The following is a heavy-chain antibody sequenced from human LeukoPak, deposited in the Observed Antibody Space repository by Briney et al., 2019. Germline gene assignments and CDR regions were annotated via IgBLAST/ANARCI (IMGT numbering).Heavy chain of an antibody. Sequence: ASVKVSCKASGYTFTSYYIHWVRQAPGQGLEWMRIVNPRGGSTTYAQKFQGRVAMTRDISTSTVYMELHSLRSEDTAVYYCARDHTSSRLYYFDYWGQGTLVTVSS. CDR1: GYTFTSYY. CDR3: ARDHTSSRLYYFDY. CDR2: VNPRGGST. J-gene: IGHJ4*02. V-gene: IGHV1-46*01. D-gene: IGHD6-13*01.